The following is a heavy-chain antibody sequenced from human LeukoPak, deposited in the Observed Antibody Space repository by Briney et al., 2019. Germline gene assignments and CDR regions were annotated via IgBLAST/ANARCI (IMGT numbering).Heavy chain of an antibody. Sequence: PGGSLRLSCAASGFTFNSYWMSWVRQVPGKGLEWVGQTVSEIDGGTTDYATPVKGRFTISRDDSKSTLYLQMNSLKIEDTAVYYCTTDEDWNYARKDVWGQGATVIVSS. J-gene: IGHJ6*02. V-gene: IGHV3-15*04. CDR3: TTDEDWNYARKDV. CDR2: TVSEIDGGTT. D-gene: IGHD1-7*01. CDR1: GFTFNSYW.